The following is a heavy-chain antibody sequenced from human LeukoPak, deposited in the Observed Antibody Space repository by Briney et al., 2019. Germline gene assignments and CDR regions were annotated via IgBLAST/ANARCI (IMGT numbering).Heavy chain of an antibody. D-gene: IGHD3-22*01. V-gene: IGHV3-11*04. CDR2: ISSSGSTI. Sequence: GGSLRLSCAASGFTFSDYYMSWIRQAPGKGLEWVSYISSSGSTIYYADSVKGRFTISRDNAKNSLYLQMNSLRAEDTAVYYCARGRRQYYYDSSGYYYWYFDYWGQGTLVTVSS. CDR3: ARGRRQYYYDSSGYYYWYFDY. J-gene: IGHJ4*02. CDR1: GFTFSDYY.